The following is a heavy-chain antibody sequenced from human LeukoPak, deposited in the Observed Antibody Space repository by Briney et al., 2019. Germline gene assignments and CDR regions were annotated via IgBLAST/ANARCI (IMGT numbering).Heavy chain of an antibody. CDR1: GYSISSGYY. Sequence: SETLSLTCTVSGYSISSGYYWSWIRQPAGKGLEWIGRIYTSGSTNYNPSLKSRVTMSVDTSKNQFSLKLSSVTAADTAVYYCARECPPDYDFWSGYYSIYYYMDVWGKGTTVTVSS. CDR2: IYTSGST. V-gene: IGHV4-4*07. D-gene: IGHD3-3*01. J-gene: IGHJ6*03. CDR3: ARECPPDYDFWSGYYSIYYYMDV.